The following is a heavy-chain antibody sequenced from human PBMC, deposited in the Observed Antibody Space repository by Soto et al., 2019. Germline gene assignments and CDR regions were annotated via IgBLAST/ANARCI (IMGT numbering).Heavy chain of an antibody. CDR1: GDTFTNYN. Sequence: ASVKVSCKASGDTFTNYNFNWVRQATGQGLEWMGWMNPSTGKTAYAQKFQGRVTMTRNTSISTAYLDLSSLRSEDTAVYYCARLGPISTSSSPSCDHWGQGTLVTVSS. D-gene: IGHD2-2*01. CDR3: ARLGPISTSSSPSCDH. V-gene: IGHV1-8*01. CDR2: MNPSTGKT. J-gene: IGHJ4*02.